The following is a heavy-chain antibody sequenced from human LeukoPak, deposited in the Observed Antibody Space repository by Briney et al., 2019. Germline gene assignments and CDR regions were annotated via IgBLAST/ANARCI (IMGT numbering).Heavy chain of an antibody. D-gene: IGHD2-15*01. CDR3: AQQVGYCSSGSCYFTY. CDR1: GLSFNTYA. CDR2: ISNTGGST. J-gene: IGHJ1*01. V-gene: IGHV3-23*01. Sequence: GGSLRLSCAASGLSFNTYAMSWVRQAPGKGLEWVSAISNTGGSTYYADSVKGRFTISRDKSKNTLSLQMNSLRAEDTAVYYCAQQVGYCSSGSCYFTYWGQGTLVTVSS.